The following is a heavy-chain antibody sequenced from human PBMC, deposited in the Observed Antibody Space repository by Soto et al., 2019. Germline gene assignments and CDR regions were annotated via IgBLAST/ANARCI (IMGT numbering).Heavy chain of an antibody. V-gene: IGHV1-18*01. CDR3: ARDDCIDVDYGVKFDS. CDR2: ISAYNGNT. CDR1: GYTFIDYG. Sequence: QVQLVQSGAEVKKPGASVKVSCKASGYTFIDYGFSWVRQAPGQGLEWMGWISAYNGNTRNAQKYQGRLTLTRETSKSKAYMEFISLRSYDTSFYYFARDDCIDVDYGVKFDSWGHVNLVTVS. D-gene: IGHD4-17*01. J-gene: IGHJ5*01.